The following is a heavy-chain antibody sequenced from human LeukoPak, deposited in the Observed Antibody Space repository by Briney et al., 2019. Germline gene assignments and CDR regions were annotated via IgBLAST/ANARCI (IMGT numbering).Heavy chain of an antibody. Sequence: ASVKVSCKASGYTFTGYYMHWVRQAPGQGLEWMGWINPNSGGANYAQKFQGRVTMTRDTSISTAYMELSRLRSDDTAVYYCARVGSGNTYYFDYWGQGTLVTVSS. V-gene: IGHV1-2*02. D-gene: IGHD3-3*01. CDR3: ARVGSGNTYYFDY. J-gene: IGHJ4*02. CDR2: INPNSGGA. CDR1: GYTFTGYY.